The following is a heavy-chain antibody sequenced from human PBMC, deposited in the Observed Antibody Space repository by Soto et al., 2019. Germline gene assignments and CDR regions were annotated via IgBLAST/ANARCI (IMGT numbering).Heavy chain of an antibody. D-gene: IGHD2-8*01. CDR2: INDNGGDT. J-gene: IGHJ6*02. Sequence: EVQLLESGGGLVQPGGSLRLSCAASGFTFSNNVMSWVRQAPGKGLEWVSGINDNGGDTYYADSVKGRCTISRDNSKNTLYLQMNSLRAEDTAVYYCATEVYGAARGAMDVWGQGTTVTVSS. CDR3: ATEVYGAARGAMDV. CDR1: GFTFSNNV. V-gene: IGHV3-23*01.